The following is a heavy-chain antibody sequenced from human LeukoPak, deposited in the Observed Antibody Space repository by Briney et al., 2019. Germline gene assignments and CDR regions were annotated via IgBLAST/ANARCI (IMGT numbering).Heavy chain of an antibody. V-gene: IGHV3-53*01. D-gene: IGHD4-23*01. Sequence: GGSLRLSCAASGFTFSGYWMSWVRQAPGKGLEWVSLIYSDGTTYYADSLKGRFTISRDNSKNTLYLQMNSLRAEDTAVYYCARRGDGGRSFDYWGQGTLVTVSS. CDR1: GFTFSGYW. J-gene: IGHJ4*02. CDR3: ARRGDGGRSFDY. CDR2: IYSDGTT.